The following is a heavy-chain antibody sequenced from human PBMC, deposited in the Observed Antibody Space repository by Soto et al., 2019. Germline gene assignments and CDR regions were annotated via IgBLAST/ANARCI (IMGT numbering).Heavy chain of an antibody. J-gene: IGHJ6*03. D-gene: IGHD1-26*01. CDR2: INHSGST. V-gene: IGHV4-34*01. Sequence: QVQLQQWGAGLLKPSETLSLTCAVYGGSFSGYYWSWIRQPPGKGLEWKGEINHSGSTNYNPSLTSGVTISVDTPENQFSLKLSSVTAAGTAVYYCGRGREHRIYYHYCYMAVWGKGTTVTVSS. CDR3: GRGREHRIYYHYCYMAV. CDR1: GGSFSGYY.